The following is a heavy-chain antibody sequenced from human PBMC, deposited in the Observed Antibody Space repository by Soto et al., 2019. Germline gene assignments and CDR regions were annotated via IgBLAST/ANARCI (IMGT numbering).Heavy chain of an antibody. CDR2: INWNSGHI. CDR1: GISLADYA. V-gene: IGHV3-9*01. D-gene: IGHD3-16*01. Sequence: GGSLRLSCAATGISLADYAMHWVRQAPGKGLEWVSGINWNSGHIGYMDSVKGRFTISRDSAKNSLYLQMNSLRAEDTAVYYCARDLHDYVSFRFDPWGQGTLVTVSS. J-gene: IGHJ5*02. CDR3: ARDLHDYVSFRFDP.